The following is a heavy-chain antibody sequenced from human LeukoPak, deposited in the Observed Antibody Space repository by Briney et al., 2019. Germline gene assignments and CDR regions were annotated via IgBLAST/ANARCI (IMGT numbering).Heavy chain of an antibody. CDR3: ARGVGTIGYFDY. CDR1: GYTFTGYY. J-gene: IGHJ4*02. D-gene: IGHD5-12*01. CDR2: INPNSGGT. Sequence: ASVKVSCKASGYTFTGYYMHWVRQAPGQGLEWMGWINPNSGGTNYAQKFQGRVTITADESTSTAYMELSSLRSEDTAVYYCARGVGTIGYFDYWGQGTLVTVSS. V-gene: IGHV1-2*02.